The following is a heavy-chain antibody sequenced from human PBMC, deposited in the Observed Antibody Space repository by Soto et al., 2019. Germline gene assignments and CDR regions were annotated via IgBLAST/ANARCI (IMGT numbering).Heavy chain of an antibody. CDR3: ARRWGFTFDY. CDR1: GGSISSSRCH. D-gene: IGHD1-26*01. V-gene: IGHV4-39*01. Sequence: SETLSLTCTVSGGSISSSRCHWGWIRQPPGKGLEWIASIKYSGTTFYNPSLKSRVTLSVDTSRNQFSLKLSFVTAADTAVYYCARRWGFTFDYWGQGTLVTVPS. CDR2: IKYSGTT. J-gene: IGHJ4*02.